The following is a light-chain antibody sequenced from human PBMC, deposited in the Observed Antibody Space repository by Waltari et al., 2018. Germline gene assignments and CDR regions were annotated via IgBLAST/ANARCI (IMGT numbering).Light chain of an antibody. J-gene: IGKJ4*01. V-gene: IGKV3-20*01. Sequence: EIVLTQSPGTLSLSPGERATLSCRASQTVRTTYLAWYQQKPGQAPTLLIDGASSRATDIPDRFSGSGSGTDFSLTISSLEPEDFAVYYCQQYDISPLTFGGGTKVEIK. CDR1: QTVRTTY. CDR2: GAS. CDR3: QQYDISPLT.